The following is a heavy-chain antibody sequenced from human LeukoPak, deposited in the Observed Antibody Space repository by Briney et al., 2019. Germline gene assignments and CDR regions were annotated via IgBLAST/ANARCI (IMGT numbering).Heavy chain of an antibody. J-gene: IGHJ4*02. CDR2: IYYSGST. V-gene: IGHV4-59*08. CDR1: GGSINSYY. D-gene: IGHD2-2*01. CDR3: ARHGSTYALRN. Sequence: KPSETLSLTCTVSGGSINSYYWSWIRQPPRKGLEWIGYIYYSGSTNYNPPLKSRVTISVDTSKNQFSLKLSSVTAADTAVYYCARHGSTYALRNWGQGTQVTVSS.